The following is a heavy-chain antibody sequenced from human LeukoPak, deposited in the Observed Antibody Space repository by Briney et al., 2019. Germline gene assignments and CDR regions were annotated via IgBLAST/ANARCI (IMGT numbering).Heavy chain of an antibody. V-gene: IGHV1-2*02. CDR1: GYFFTTFY. CDR2: INPNSGRT. D-gene: IGHD6-13*01. CDR3: ARDWYSSSFDY. Sequence: ASVKVSCKASGYFFTTFYLHWVRQAPGQGLEWMGCINPNSGRTNFPQKFQGRVTMTRDTSISTAYMELSRLRSDDTAVYYCARDWYSSSFDYWGQGTLVTVSS. J-gene: IGHJ4*02.